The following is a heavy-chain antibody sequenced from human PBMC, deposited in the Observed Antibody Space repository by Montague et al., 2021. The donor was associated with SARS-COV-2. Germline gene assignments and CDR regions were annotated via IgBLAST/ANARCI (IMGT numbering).Heavy chain of an antibody. CDR2: IYYSGST. CDR1: GGSISSGGYY. J-gene: IGHJ4*02. CDR3: ARSESPSYSSSPFGY. V-gene: IGHV4-31*03. D-gene: IGHD6-13*01. Sequence: TLSLTCIVSGGSISSGGYYWSWIRQPPGKGLEWIGYIYYSGSTYYNPSLKSRLSISLDTSKNHFSLRLSSVTAADTAVYYCARSESPSYSSSPFGYWGQGTLVTVSS.